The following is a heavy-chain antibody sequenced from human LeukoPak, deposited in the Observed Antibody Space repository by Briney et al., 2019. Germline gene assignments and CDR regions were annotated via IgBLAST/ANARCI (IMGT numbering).Heavy chain of an antibody. CDR1: GGSISSSSYY. D-gene: IGHD5-24*01. CDR2: IYYSGST. CDR3: ARHRAVGMATRSVDY. Sequence: SETLSLTCTVSGGSISSSSYYWGWIRQPPGKGLEWIGSIYYSGSTYYNPSLKSRVTISVDTSKNQFSLKLSSVTAADTAVYYCARHRAVGMATRSVDYWGQGTLVTVSS. V-gene: IGHV4-39*01. J-gene: IGHJ4*02.